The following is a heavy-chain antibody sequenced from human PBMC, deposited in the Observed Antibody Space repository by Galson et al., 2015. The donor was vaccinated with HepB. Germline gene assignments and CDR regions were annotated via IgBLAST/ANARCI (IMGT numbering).Heavy chain of an antibody. V-gene: IGHV1-69*13. CDR1: GGTFSSYA. D-gene: IGHD1-26*01. CDR2: IIPIFGTA. CDR3: AGGMGATFSDAFDI. J-gene: IGHJ3*02. Sequence: SVKVSCKASGGTFSSYAISWVRQAPGQGLEWMGGIIPIFGTANYAQKFQGRVTITADESTSTAYMELSSLRSEDTAVYYCAGGMGATFSDAFDIWGQGTMVTVSS.